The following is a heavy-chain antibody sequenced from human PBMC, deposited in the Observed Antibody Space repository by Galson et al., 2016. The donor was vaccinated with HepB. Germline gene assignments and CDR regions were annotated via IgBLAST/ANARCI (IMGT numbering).Heavy chain of an antibody. Sequence: SETLSLTFTVSGGSMTSQYWSWIRQPPGKGLEWIGYIYYSGSTNYNPSLKSRVAISVDTSKNQFSLKLSSVTAADTALYYCARDLFGSGTYSPCASHIWGQGTMVTVSS. J-gene: IGHJ3*02. CDR1: GGSMTSQY. V-gene: IGHV4-59*11. CDR3: ARDLFGSGTYSPCASHI. CDR2: IYYSGST. D-gene: IGHD3-10*01.